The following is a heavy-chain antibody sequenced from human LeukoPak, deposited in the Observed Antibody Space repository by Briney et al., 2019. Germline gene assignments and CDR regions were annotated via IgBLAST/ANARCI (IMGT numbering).Heavy chain of an antibody. CDR3: ARGAGYSGYDYYCGMDV. CDR2: IYYSGST. Sequence: SQTLSLTCTVSGGSISSGGYYWSWIRQHPGKGLGWIRYIYYSGSTYYNPSLKSRVTISVDTSKNQFSLKLSSVTAADTAVYYCARGAGYSGYDYYCGMDVWGQGTTVTVSS. D-gene: IGHD5-12*01. V-gene: IGHV4-31*03. J-gene: IGHJ6*02. CDR1: GGSISSGGYY.